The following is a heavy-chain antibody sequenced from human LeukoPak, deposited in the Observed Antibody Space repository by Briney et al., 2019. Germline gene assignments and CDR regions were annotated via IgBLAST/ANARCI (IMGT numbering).Heavy chain of an antibody. D-gene: IGHD3-3*01. CDR2: ISSSGSTI. V-gene: IGHV3-11*04. CDR3: ARVAIGVYYFDY. CDR1: GFTFSDYY. Sequence: TGGSLRLSCAASGFTFSDYYMSWIRQAPGKGLEWVSYISSSGSTIYYADSVKGRFTISRGNAKNSLYLQMNSLRAEDTAVYYCARVAIGVYYFDYWGQGTLVTVSS. J-gene: IGHJ4*02.